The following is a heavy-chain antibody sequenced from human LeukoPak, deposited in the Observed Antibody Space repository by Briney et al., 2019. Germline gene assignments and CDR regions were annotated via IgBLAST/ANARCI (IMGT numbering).Heavy chain of an antibody. D-gene: IGHD1-26*01. J-gene: IGHJ4*02. CDR3: GRESGSYPRFDY. CDR2: INSDGRST. Sequence: TGGSLRLSCAASGFTFSSYWMHWVRQAPGKGLVWVSRINSDGRSTSYTDSVKGRFTISRDNAKNTLYLQMNSLRAEDTAVYYCGRESGSYPRFDYWGQGTLVTVSS. CDR1: GFTFSSYW. V-gene: IGHV3-74*01.